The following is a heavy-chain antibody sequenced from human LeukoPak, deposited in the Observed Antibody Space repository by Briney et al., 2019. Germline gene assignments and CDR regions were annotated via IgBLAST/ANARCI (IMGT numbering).Heavy chain of an antibody. CDR1: GYTFTVYY. CDR3: AKDNGGYDYETDY. J-gene: IGHJ4*02. Sequence: ASVTVSCTTSGYTFTVYYIQWVRQAPGQGLEWMGWINPNSGGTNYAQKFQGGVTMTTDTSISTAYMELSRLRSDDTAVYYCAKDNGGYDYETDYWGQGTLVTVSS. D-gene: IGHD5-12*01. CDR2: INPNSGGT. V-gene: IGHV1-2*02.